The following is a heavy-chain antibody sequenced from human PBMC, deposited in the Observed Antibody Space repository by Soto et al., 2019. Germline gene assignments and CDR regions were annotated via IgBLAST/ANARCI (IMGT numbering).Heavy chain of an antibody. Sequence: EVQMFESGGGLAQPGGSLRLSCAASGFTCSSYDMSWVRQAPGKGLEWVSTILVDGRTFYVDSVKGRFTISRDSSPNTVYLQMNSLTAGDTALYYCAKATATGGGAFDICGQGTMVTVSS. V-gene: IGHV3-23*01. D-gene: IGHD2-8*02. J-gene: IGHJ3*02. CDR3: AKATATGGGAFDI. CDR1: GFTCSSYD. CDR2: ILVDGRT.